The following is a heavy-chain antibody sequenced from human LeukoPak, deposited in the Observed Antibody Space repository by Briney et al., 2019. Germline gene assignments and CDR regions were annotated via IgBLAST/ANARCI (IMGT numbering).Heavy chain of an antibody. Sequence: ASVKVSCKASGGTFSSYAISWVRQAPGQGLEWMGRIIPIFGTANYAQKFQGRVTITTDESTSTAYMELSSLGSEDTAVYYCALAVAGTTDWFDPWGQGTLVTVSS. J-gene: IGHJ5*02. CDR3: ALAVAGTTDWFDP. V-gene: IGHV1-69*05. CDR2: IIPIFGTA. D-gene: IGHD6-19*01. CDR1: GGTFSSYA.